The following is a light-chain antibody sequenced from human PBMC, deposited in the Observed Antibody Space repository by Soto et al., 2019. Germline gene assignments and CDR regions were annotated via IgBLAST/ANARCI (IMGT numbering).Light chain of an antibody. CDR3: QQHKRYPVT. V-gene: IGKV3-15*01. CDR2: GAS. CDR1: QTINNN. J-gene: IGKJ4*01. Sequence: VMTQAPATLSLSPGERATLSFRASQTINNNVAWYQLKDGQVPRLVIYGASTRATDIPARFSGSGSGTELTLTISSLQPDDFGTYYCQQHKRYPVTFGGGTKVDNK.